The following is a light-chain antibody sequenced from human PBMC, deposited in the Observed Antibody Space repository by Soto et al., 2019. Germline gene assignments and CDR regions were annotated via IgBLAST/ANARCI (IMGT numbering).Light chain of an antibody. Sequence: QSALTQPASVSGSPGQSITISCTGTSSDIGSNNYVSWFQQRPGKAPTLLIYEVSNRPSGVSTHFSGSKSGNTASLTISGLLPEDEAEYYCSLYTTTTRLFGGGTKVTVL. CDR3: SLYTTTTRL. CDR1: SSDIGSNNY. V-gene: IGLV2-14*01. J-gene: IGLJ3*02. CDR2: EVS.